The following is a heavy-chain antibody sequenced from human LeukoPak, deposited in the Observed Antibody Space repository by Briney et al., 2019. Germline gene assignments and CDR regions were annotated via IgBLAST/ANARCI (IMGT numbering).Heavy chain of an antibody. V-gene: IGHV3-23*01. CDR1: GFTFNTCP. Sequence: PGGSLRLSCAASGFTFNTCPLSWVRQAPGKGLEWVSAISASGVDTYYADYVRGRFTISRDNSGNTLYLQMHSLRAEDTAIYYCATHYDLLSRLFGFDIWGRGTMVTVSS. CDR2: ISASGVDT. D-gene: IGHD3-9*01. CDR3: ATHYDLLSRLFGFDI. J-gene: IGHJ3*02.